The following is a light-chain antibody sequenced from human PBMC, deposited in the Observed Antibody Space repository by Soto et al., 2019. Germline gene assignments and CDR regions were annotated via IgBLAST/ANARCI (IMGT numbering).Light chain of an antibody. J-gene: IGKJ1*01. V-gene: IGKV3-20*01. CDR1: QSSSSNF. Sequence: EFVLTQSPGTMSLSPGQRATLSCRASQSSSSNFVACYQHKPSEAPRLLIYDTSRRASDISGRFSGSGSGTDFTLTISILEPEDFAVYFCQQYGSSPTFGQGTKVDIK. CDR3: QQYGSSPT. CDR2: DTS.